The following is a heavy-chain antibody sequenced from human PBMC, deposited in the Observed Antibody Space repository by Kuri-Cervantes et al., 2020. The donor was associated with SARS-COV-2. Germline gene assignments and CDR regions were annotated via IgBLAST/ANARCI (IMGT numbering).Heavy chain of an antibody. Sequence: GESLKISCAASGFTFSSYWMSWVRQAPGKGLEWVANIKQDGSEKYYVDSVKGRFTISRDNAKNSLYLQMNSLRAEDTAVYYCTQGGGYWGQGTLVTVSS. D-gene: IGHD3-16*01. J-gene: IGHJ4*02. V-gene: IGHV3-7*03. CDR2: IKQDGSEK. CDR1: GFTFSSYW. CDR3: TQGGGY.